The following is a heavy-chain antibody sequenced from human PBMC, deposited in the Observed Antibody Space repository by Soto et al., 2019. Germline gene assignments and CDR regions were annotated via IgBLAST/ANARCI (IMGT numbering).Heavy chain of an antibody. CDR1: GFTFSSYG. CDR3: AKGRLTSRTLTDF. CDR2: ITGSGGST. V-gene: IGHV3-23*01. Sequence: GGSLRLSCAASGFTFSSYGMSWVRQAPGKGLEWVSGITGSGGSTYYADSVKGRFTISRDNSKNTLYLQMNSLRGEDTAVYYCAKGRLTSRTLTDFWGQGTLVTVSS. D-gene: IGHD2-2*01. J-gene: IGHJ4*02.